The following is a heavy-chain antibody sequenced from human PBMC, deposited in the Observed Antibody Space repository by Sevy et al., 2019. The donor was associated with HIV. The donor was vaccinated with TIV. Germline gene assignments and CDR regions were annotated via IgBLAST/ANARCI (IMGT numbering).Heavy chain of an antibody. D-gene: IGHD1-1*01. CDR2: FYDSGRT. J-gene: IGHJ6*02. Sequence: SETLSLTCTVSGGSVSSGRYYWSWIRQPPGKGLEWIGYFYDSGRTKYNPSLKSRVTIAVDMSKNLFSLKLTFVTAADTAVYYCARHGAVQLAFGMDVWGQGTRVTVSS. CDR1: GGSVSSGRYY. CDR3: ARHGAVQLAFGMDV. V-gene: IGHV4-61*03.